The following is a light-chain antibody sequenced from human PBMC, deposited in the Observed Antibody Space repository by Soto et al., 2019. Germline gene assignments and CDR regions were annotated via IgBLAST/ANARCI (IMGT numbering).Light chain of an antibody. CDR3: QRYGSSPLT. CDR1: QSVSSNY. Sequence: EIVLTQSPGTLSFSPGERATLSCRASQSVSSNYLAWYKQKPGQAPRLLIYDASSRATGIPDRFSGSGSGTDFTLTISRLEPEDFAVYYCQRYGSSPLTFRGGTKVEIK. J-gene: IGKJ4*01. V-gene: IGKV3-20*01. CDR2: DAS.